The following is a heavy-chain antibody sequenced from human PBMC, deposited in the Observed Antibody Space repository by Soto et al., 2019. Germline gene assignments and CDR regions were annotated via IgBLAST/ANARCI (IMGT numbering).Heavy chain of an antibody. J-gene: IGHJ4*02. CDR1: GYTFTNYY. CDR3: ARDIRIAAD. D-gene: IGHD6-13*01. Sequence: ASVKVSCKASGYTFTNYYMHWVRQAPGQGLEWMGIINPSGGSTNYADSVKGRFTISRDNAKNSLYLQMNSLRAEDTAVYYCARDIRIAADWGQGTLVTVSS. CDR2: INPSGGST. V-gene: IGHV1-46*04.